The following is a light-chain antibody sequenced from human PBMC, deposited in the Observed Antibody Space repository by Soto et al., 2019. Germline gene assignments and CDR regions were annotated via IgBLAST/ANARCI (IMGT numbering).Light chain of an antibody. V-gene: IGLV1-47*01. CDR3: AAWDDSLSGPRV. J-gene: IGLJ3*02. CDR1: SSNIGSNY. CDR2: RNN. Sequence: VLTQPPSASGTPGQRVTISCSGSSSNIGSNYVYWYQQLPGTAPKLLIYRNNQRPSGVPDRFSGSKSGTSASLAISGLRSQDEADYYCAAWDDSLSGPRVFGGGTKLTVL.